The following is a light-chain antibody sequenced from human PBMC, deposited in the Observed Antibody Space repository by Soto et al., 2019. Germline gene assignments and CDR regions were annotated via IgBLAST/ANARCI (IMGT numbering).Light chain of an antibody. J-gene: IGLJ1*01. CDR3: CSYAGSSTFAYV. V-gene: IGLV2-23*03. CDR1: SSDVGSYNL. CDR2: EGS. Sequence: QSALTQPASVSGSPGQSITISCTGTSSDVGSYNLVSWYQQHPGKAPKLMIYEGSKRPSGVSNHFSGSKSGNTASLTISGLQAEDEADYYCCSYAGSSTFAYVFGTGTKVTVL.